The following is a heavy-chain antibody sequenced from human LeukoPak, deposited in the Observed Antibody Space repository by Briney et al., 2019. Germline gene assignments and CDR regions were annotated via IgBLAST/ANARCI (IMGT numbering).Heavy chain of an antibody. V-gene: IGHV1-2*02. Sequence: ASVKVSCKASGYTFSDFYIHWVRQAPGQGLEYVGWITPKSGDTYSPQRFQGRVTMTRDASISTAYMELSSLRSDDTAVYFCARVRLADERAWAYWGQGTLVTVPS. CDR3: ARVRLADERAWAY. CDR2: ITPKSGDT. D-gene: IGHD3-3*02. CDR1: GYTFSDFY. J-gene: IGHJ4*02.